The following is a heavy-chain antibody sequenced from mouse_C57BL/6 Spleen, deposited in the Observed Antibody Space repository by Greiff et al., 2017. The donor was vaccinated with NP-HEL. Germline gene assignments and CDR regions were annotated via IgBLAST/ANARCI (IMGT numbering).Heavy chain of an antibody. V-gene: IGHV5-9-1*02. CDR3: TRDEGYGSSYGTMDY. J-gene: IGHJ4*01. CDR2: ISSGGDYI. CDR1: GFTFSSYA. D-gene: IGHD1-1*01. Sequence: DVMLVESGEGLVKPGGSLKLSCAASGFTFSSYAMSWVRQTPEKRLEWVAYISSGGDYIYYADTVKGRFTISRDNARNTLYLQMSSLKSEDTAMYYCTRDEGYGSSYGTMDYWGQGTSVTVSS.